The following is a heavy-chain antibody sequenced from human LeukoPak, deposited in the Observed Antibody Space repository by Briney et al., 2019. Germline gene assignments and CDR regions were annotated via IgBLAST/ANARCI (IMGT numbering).Heavy chain of an antibody. Sequence: SQTLSLTCTVSGDSMTSDNYYWSWTRQPAGKGLEWIGRIFASGTVSYNPSLKNRVTISVDTSKNQFSLKLSSVTAADTAVYYCARVLGGNPGDYWGQGTLVTVSS. CDR2: IFASGTV. V-gene: IGHV4-61*02. CDR1: GDSMTSDNYY. CDR3: ARVLGGNPGDY. D-gene: IGHD4-23*01. J-gene: IGHJ4*02.